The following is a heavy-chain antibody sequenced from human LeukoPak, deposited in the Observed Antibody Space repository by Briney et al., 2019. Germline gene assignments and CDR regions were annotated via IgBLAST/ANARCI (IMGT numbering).Heavy chain of an antibody. CDR3: AKDRYSGPNGGFDS. V-gene: IGHV3-30-3*01. J-gene: IGHJ4*02. CDR1: GFTFSSYA. Sequence: GGSLRLSCAASGFTFSSYAMHWVRQAPGKGLEWVAVISYDGSNKYYADSVKGRFTISRDNSKNTLYLQMNSLRAEDTAVYYCAKDRYSGPNGGFDSWGQGTLVTVSS. D-gene: IGHD3-16*01. CDR2: ISYDGSNK.